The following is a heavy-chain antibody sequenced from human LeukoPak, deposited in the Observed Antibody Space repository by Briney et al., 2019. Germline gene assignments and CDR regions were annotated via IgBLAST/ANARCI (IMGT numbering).Heavy chain of an antibody. CDR2: IYPGDSDT. Sequence: PGESLKISCKCSGYSFTSYWIGWVRQMPGKGLEWMGIIYPGDSDTRYSPSFQGQVTISADKSISTAYLQWSSLKASDTAMYYCARHGADGGSSSYYYYYYYIDVWGKGTTVTVSS. CDR3: ARHGADGGSSSYYYYYYYIDV. CDR1: GYSFTSYW. J-gene: IGHJ6*03. V-gene: IGHV5-51*01. D-gene: IGHD6-6*01.